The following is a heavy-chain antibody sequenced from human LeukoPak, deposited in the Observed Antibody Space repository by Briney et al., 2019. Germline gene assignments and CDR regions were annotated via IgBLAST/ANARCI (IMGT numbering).Heavy chain of an antibody. CDR2: IYPGDSDT. D-gene: IGHD3-9*01. J-gene: IGHJ3*02. CDR1: GYGFTSYW. V-gene: IGHV5-51*01. Sequence: GESLKISCKGSGYGFTSYWIGWVRQMHGKGLEWMGIIYPGDSDTRYSPSFQGQVTISADKSISTAYLQWNSLKASDTAMYYCSRIKDILTGYGAFDIWGQGTMVTVSS. CDR3: SRIKDILTGYGAFDI.